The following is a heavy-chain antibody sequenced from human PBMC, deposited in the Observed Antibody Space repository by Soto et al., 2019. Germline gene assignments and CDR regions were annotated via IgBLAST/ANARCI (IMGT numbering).Heavy chain of an antibody. CDR3: ARDGTTVTDNNPNQYYYYYYGTDV. J-gene: IGHJ6*02. CDR2: IYHSEST. D-gene: IGHD4-17*01. CDR1: GYSITSGYY. Sequence: SETLSLTCAVSGYSITSGYYWGWSRQPPGEGLEWIGSIYHSESTYYNPSLKSRVTISVDTSKDQFSLKLNSVTAADTAVYYCARDGTTVTDNNPNQYYYYYYGTDVWGQGTTVT. V-gene: IGHV4-38-2*02.